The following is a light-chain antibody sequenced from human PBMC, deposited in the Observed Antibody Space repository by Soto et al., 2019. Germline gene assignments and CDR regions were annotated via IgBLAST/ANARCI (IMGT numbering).Light chain of an antibody. J-gene: IGLJ1*01. CDR3: TSYTSTTTRV. CDR2: EVT. Sequence: QSVLTQPASVSGSPGQSITISCTGTSSDVGAYNYVSWYQQHPGKVPKLIIYEVTNRPSGVSDRFSASKSDNTASLTISRLQAEDEADYYCTSYTSTTTRVFGTGTKGPS. V-gene: IGLV2-14*01. CDR1: SSDVGAYNY.